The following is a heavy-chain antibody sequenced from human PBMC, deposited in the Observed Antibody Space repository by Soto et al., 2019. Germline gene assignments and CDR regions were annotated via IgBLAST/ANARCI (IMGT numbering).Heavy chain of an antibody. CDR3: AKRRGAGGHFDY. V-gene: IGHV3-23*01. CDR2: VSSGGST. J-gene: IGHJ4*02. CDR1: GFTFTSYA. D-gene: IGHD2-15*01. Sequence: GGSLRLSCAASGFTFTSYAMGWVRQAPGKGLEWVSVVSSGGSTYYADSVTGRFTVSRDNSKNTLSLQMNSLRAEDTAVYYCAKRRGAGGHFDYWGQGALVTVSS.